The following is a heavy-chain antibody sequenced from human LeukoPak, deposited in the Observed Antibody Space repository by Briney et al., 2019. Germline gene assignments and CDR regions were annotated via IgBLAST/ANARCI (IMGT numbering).Heavy chain of an antibody. Sequence: TLSLTCAVSGGSISSGGYSWSWIRQPPGKGLEWIGYIYHSGSTYYNPSLKSRVTISVDRSKNQFSLKLSSVTAADTAVYHCARGSSGWTFNYWGQGTLVTVSS. CDR2: IYHSGST. CDR3: ARGSSGWTFNY. CDR1: GGSISSGGYS. D-gene: IGHD6-19*01. J-gene: IGHJ4*02. V-gene: IGHV4-30-2*01.